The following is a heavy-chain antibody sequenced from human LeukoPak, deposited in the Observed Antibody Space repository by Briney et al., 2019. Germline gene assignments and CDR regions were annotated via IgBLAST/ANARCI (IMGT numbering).Heavy chain of an antibody. CDR3: ARDAISVVAVAATPDY. J-gene: IGHJ4*02. Sequence: GASVKVSCKASGYTFTSYGISWVRQAPGQGLEWMGWISAYNGNTNYAQKLQGRVTMTTDTSTSTAYMELRSLRSDDTAVYYCARDAISVVAVAATPDYWGQGTLVTVSS. V-gene: IGHV1-18*01. CDR1: GYTFTSYG. D-gene: IGHD2-15*01. CDR2: ISAYNGNT.